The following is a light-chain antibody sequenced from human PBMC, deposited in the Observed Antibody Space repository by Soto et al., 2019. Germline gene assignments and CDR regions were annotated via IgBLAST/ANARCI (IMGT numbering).Light chain of an antibody. CDR3: QQRSNWPLT. Sequence: DIQMTQSPSTLSASVGARVPITCRARQSMGDSLAWYQQHPGKAPYLLISDVSSLERGVPSRFSGSGSGTEFTLTISSLEPEDFAVYYCQQRSNWPLTFGGGTKVDIK. V-gene: IGKV1-5*01. CDR1: QSMGDS. CDR2: DVS. J-gene: IGKJ4*01.